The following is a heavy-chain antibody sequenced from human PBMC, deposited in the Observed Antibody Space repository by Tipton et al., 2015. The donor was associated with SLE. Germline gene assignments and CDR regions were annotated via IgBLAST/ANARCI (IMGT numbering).Heavy chain of an antibody. CDR1: GGSFSGYY. V-gene: IGHV4-34*01. CDR2: INHSGST. D-gene: IGHD3-10*02. Sequence: TLSLTCAVYGGSFSGYYWSWIRQPPGKGLGWVGEINHSGSTNYNPSLQSRVTISVDTAKNQFSLKLSSVTAADTAVYYCARLCGDWFDPWGQGTLVTVSS. J-gene: IGHJ5*02. CDR3: ARLCGDWFDP.